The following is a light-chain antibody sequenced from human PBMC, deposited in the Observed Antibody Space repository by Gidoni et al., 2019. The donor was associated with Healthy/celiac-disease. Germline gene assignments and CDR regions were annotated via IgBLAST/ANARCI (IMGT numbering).Light chain of an antibody. CDR1: SSNIGNNY. CDR3: GTWDSSLSAHVV. CDR2: DNN. V-gene: IGLV1-51*01. J-gene: IGLJ2*01. Sequence: QSVLTQPPSVSAAPGQQVTISCSGSSSNIGNNYVSWYQQLPGTAPTLLIYDNNKRPSGIPDRFSGSKSGTSATLGITGLQTGDEADYYCGTWDSSLSAHVVFGGGTKLTAL.